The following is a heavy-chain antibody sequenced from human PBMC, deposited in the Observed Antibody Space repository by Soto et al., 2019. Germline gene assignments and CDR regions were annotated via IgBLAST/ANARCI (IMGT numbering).Heavy chain of an antibody. CDR3: ASYHYLDLWTGSRHYMDV. V-gene: IGHV4-34*01. J-gene: IGHJ6*03. CDR1: GGSLSGYY. CDR2: INHSGTT. Sequence: QVHLEQWGAGLLNPSETLSLTCAVYGGSLSGYYWSWERQSPGKVLEWIGEINHSGTTNYNPSLKTRVTISADTSKHQFSLRLSSVTAADSAVYYCASYHYLDLWTGSRHYMDVCGRGTTVTVAS. D-gene: IGHD3-9*01.